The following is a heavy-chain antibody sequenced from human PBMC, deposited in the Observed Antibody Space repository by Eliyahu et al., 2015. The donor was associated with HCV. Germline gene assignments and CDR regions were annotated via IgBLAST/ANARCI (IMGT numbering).Heavy chain of an antibody. D-gene: IGHD3-16*01. CDR3: ATGGGKSFMDY. CDR1: GYIFMNYH. J-gene: IGHJ4*02. Sequence: QEQLVQSGAEVKRSGASVTVSCKAPGYIFMNYHVHWLRQAPGQGLEWLGVINPNDGNTRYPQKFQGRVTVTRGTSPASVYMELSGLRSEDTAVYYCATGGGKSFMDYWGQGTLVTVSS. V-gene: IGHV1-46*01. CDR2: INPNDGNT.